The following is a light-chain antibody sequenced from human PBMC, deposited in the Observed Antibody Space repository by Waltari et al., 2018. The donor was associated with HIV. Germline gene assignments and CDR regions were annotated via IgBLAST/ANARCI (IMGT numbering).Light chain of an antibody. CDR1: SSNIWAGYA. V-gene: IGLV1-40*01. Sequence: HSVLTQPPSVSGAPGQRVTISCPGSSSNIWAGYAVPWSQQLPGTPPKLSIYINNNRPKGVPDRFSGSKSGTSASLAITGLQAEDEADYDCQSYDSSLSGSTVIFGGGTKLTVL. CDR2: INN. J-gene: IGLJ2*01. CDR3: QSYDSSLSGSTVI.